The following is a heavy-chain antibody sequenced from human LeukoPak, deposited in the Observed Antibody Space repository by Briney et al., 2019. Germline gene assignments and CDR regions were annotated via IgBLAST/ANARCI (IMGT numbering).Heavy chain of an antibody. CDR3: ARSRVLYYYYMDV. Sequence: PSETLSLTCAVYGGSFSGYYWSWIRQPPGKGLEWIGEINHSGSTNYNPSLKSRVTISVDTSKNQFSLKVRSVSAADTAVYYCARSRVLYYYYMDVWGKGTTVTVSS. D-gene: IGHD3-10*01. CDR1: GGSFSGYY. J-gene: IGHJ6*03. CDR2: INHSGST. V-gene: IGHV4-34*01.